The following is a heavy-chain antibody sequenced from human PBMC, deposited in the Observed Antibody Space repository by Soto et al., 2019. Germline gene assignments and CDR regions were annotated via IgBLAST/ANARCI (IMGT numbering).Heavy chain of an antibody. D-gene: IGHD3-9*01. CDR3: ARQYVFLTGYRKYYYYYGMDV. CDR2: IIPIFGTA. J-gene: IGHJ6*04. V-gene: IGHV1-69*13. Sequence: SVKVSCKASGGTFSSYAISWVRQAPGQGLEWMGGIIPIFGTANYAQKFQGRVTIAADESTSTAYMELSSLRSEDTAVYYCARQYVFLTGYRKYYYYYGMDVWRKGPTVTVSS. CDR1: GGTFSSYA.